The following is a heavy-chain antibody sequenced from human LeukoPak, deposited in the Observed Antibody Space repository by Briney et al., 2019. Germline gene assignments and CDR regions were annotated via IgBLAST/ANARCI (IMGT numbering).Heavy chain of an antibody. CDR3: AKDRDYDFWSGGFDP. Sequence: PGGSLRLSCVGSGFTFSDYWMSWVRQAPGKGLEWVSAISGSGGSTYYADSVKGRFTISRDNSKNTLYLQMNSLRAEDTAVYYCAKDRDYDFWSGGFDPWGQGTLVTVSS. V-gene: IGHV3-23*01. CDR1: GFTFSDYW. D-gene: IGHD3-3*01. CDR2: ISGSGGST. J-gene: IGHJ5*02.